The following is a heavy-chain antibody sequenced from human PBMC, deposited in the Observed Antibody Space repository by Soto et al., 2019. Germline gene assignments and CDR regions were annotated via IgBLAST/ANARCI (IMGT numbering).Heavy chain of an antibody. Sequence: PGGSLRLSCAIFESTVSRDWMNLVRQAPGKGLEWVSVVYSGGSTYYADSVKGRFTTSRDSSKNTLYLQMNSLRAEDTAVYFCAREGDAHHEELASWGQGTLVTVSS. J-gene: IGHJ5*01. V-gene: IGHV3-66*01. CDR1: ESTVSRDW. D-gene: IGHD1-26*01. CDR2: VYSGGST. CDR3: AREGDAHHEELAS.